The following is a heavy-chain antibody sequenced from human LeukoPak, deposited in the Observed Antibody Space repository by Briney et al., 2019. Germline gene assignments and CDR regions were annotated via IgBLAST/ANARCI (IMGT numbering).Heavy chain of an antibody. V-gene: IGHV1-3*01. D-gene: IGHD3-3*01. CDR2: INAGNGNT. CDR1: GYTFTSYA. J-gene: IGHJ4*02. CDR3: ARTVYDFWSGYSPTLDY. Sequence: ASVKVSCKASGYTFTSYAMHWVRQAPGQRLEWMGWINAGNGNTKYSQKFQGRVTITRDTSASTAYMELSSLRSEDTAVYYCARTVYDFWSGYSPTLDYWGQGTPVTVSS.